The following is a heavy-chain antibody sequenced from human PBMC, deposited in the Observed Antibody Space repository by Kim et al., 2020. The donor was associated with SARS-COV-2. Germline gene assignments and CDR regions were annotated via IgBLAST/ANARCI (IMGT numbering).Heavy chain of an antibody. V-gene: IGHV4-38-2*02. D-gene: IGHD3-9*01. CDR3: ARDYYDILTGYPGYGMDV. Sequence: SETLSLTCTVSGYSISSGYYWGWIRQPPGKGLEWIGSIYHSGSTYYNPSLKSRVTISVDTSKNQFSLKLSSVTAADTAVYYCARDYYDILTGYPGYGMDVWGQGTTVTVSS. CDR2: IYHSGST. J-gene: IGHJ6*02. CDR1: GYSISSGYY.